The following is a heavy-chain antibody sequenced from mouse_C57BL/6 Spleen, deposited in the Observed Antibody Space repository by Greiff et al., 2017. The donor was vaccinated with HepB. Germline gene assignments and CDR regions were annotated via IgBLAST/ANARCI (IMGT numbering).Heavy chain of an antibody. J-gene: IGHJ2*01. V-gene: IGHV1-64*01. CDR2: IHPNSGST. CDR3: ARGGAQATLDD. CDR1: GYTFTSYW. D-gene: IGHD3-2*02. Sequence: VQLQQPGAELVKPGASVKLSCKASGYTFTSYWMHWVKQRPGQGLEWIGMIHPNSGSTNYNEKFKSKATLTVDKSSSTAYMQLSRLTSEDSAVYYWARGGAQATLDDWGQGTTLTVSS.